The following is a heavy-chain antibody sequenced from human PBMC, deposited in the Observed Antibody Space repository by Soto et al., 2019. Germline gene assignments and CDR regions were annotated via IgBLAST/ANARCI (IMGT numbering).Heavy chain of an antibody. Sequence: GASVKVSCKASGGTFSSYAISWVRQAPGQGLEWMGGIIPIFGTANYAQKFQGRVTITADESTSTAYMELSSLRSEDTAVYYCARVVVSPGPLGYWGQGTLVTVSS. J-gene: IGHJ4*02. CDR3: ARVVVSPGPLGY. D-gene: IGHD3-22*01. CDR2: IIPIFGTA. V-gene: IGHV1-69*13. CDR1: GGTFSSYA.